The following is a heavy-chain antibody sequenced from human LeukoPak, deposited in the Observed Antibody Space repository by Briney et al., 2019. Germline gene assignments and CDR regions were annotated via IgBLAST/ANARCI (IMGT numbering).Heavy chain of an antibody. J-gene: IGHJ4*02. CDR2: IYYSGST. D-gene: IGHD6-19*01. CDR3: ARHRRIAVAGRFDY. Sequence: SETLSLTCTVSGGSISSYYWSWIRQPPGKGLEGIGYIYYSGSTNYNPSLKSRVTISVDTSKNQFSLKLSSVTAADTAVYYCARHRRIAVAGRFDYWGQGTLVTVSS. CDR1: GGSISSYY. V-gene: IGHV4-59*08.